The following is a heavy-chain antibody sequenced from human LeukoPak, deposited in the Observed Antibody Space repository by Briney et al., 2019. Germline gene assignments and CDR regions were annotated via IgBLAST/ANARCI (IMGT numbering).Heavy chain of an antibody. CDR1: GYTFTGYY. CDR3: ARVAMVTDYYYYYMDV. V-gene: IGHV1-2*02. J-gene: IGHJ6*03. D-gene: IGHD5-18*01. Sequence: GASVKVSCKASGYTFTGYYMHWVRQAPGQGLEWMGWINPNSGGTNYAQKLQGRVTMTRDTSISTAYMELSRLRSDDTAMYYCARVAMVTDYYYYYMDVWGKGTTVTISS. CDR2: INPNSGGT.